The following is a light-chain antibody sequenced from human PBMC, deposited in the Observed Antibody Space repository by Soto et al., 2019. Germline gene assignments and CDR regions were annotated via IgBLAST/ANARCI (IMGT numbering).Light chain of an antibody. CDR3: QHYGNSPPFT. Sequence: EIVLTQSPGTLSLSPGERATLSCRASQSVSSSYLAWYQQKPGQAPRLLIYGASSRATGIPDRFSGSGSGTDFTLTISRLEPEDFAVYFCQHYGNSPPFTFGPGTKVEIK. V-gene: IGKV3-20*01. CDR2: GAS. J-gene: IGKJ2*01. CDR1: QSVSSSY.